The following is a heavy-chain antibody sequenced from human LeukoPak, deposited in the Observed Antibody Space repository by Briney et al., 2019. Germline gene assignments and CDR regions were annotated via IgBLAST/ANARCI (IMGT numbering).Heavy chain of an antibody. CDR1: GFSFSTYW. CDR3: ARAPERGMVRGVIYYYYYYMDV. V-gene: IGHV3-7*01. J-gene: IGHJ6*03. Sequence: PGGSLRLSCVASGFSFSTYWMSWVRQAPGKGLEWVANIKQDGSEKYYVDSVKGRFTISRDNAKNSVYLQMNRLRVEDTAVYYCARAPERGMVRGVIYYYYYYMDVWGKGTTVTVSS. D-gene: IGHD3-10*01. CDR2: IKQDGSEK.